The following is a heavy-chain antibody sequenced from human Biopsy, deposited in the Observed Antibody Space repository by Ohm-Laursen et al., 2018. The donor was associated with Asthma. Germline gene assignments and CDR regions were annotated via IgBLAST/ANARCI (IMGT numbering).Heavy chain of an antibody. CDR1: GFTFSRYG. D-gene: IGHD1-26*01. J-gene: IGHJ4*02. CDR2: TSYDGTKK. Sequence: SLRPSCTASGFTFSRYGMHWVRQAPGKGLEWVALTSYDGTKKYYLDSVKGRFSISRDNSKNTLSLQMNSLRAEDTAVYYCAKDVFPGWELRRGPDYWGQGTLVTVSS. CDR3: AKDVFPGWELRRGPDY. V-gene: IGHV3-30*18.